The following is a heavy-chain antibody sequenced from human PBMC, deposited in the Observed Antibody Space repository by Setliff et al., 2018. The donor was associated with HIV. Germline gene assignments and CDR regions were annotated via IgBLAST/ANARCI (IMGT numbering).Heavy chain of an antibody. Sequence: PSETLSLTCTVSGGSISSSSYYWGWIRQPPGKELEWIGTIYYSGNTYYNPSLKSRVTISVDTSKNQISLKLSSVTAADTAVYYCASHLPPYSGNFDYWGQGILVTVSS. CDR1: GGSISSSSYY. CDR2: IYYSGNT. V-gene: IGHV4-39*01. D-gene: IGHD1-26*01. CDR3: ASHLPPYSGNFDY. J-gene: IGHJ4*02.